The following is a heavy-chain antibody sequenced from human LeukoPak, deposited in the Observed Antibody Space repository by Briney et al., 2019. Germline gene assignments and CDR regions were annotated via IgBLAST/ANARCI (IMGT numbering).Heavy chain of an antibody. CDR2: MNPNSGKT. J-gene: IGHJ6*02. CDR3: ARGTKLVYCSGGSCRTTYYYYGMDV. V-gene: IGHV1-8*01. Sequence: ASVKVSCKASGYTFTSYDINWVRQATGQGLEWMGWMNPNSGKTGYAQKFQGRVTMTRNTSISTAYMELSSLRSEDTAVYYCARGTKLVYCSGGSCRTTYYYYGMDVWGQGTTVTVSS. CDR1: GYTFTSYD. D-gene: IGHD2-15*01.